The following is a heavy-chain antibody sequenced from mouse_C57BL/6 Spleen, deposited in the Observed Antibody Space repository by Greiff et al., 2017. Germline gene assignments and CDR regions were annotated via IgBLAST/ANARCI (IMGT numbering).Heavy chain of an antibody. CDR3: ARLRGDYDGGYAMDY. J-gene: IGHJ4*01. CDR1: GFTFSSYG. D-gene: IGHD2-4*01. V-gene: IGHV5-6*01. Sequence: EVMLVESGGDLVKPGGSLKLSCAASGFTFSSYGMSWVRQTPDKRLEWVATISSGGSYTYYPDSVKGRFTISRDNAKNTLYLQMSSLKSEDTAMYYCARLRGDYDGGYAMDYWGQGTSVTVSS. CDR2: ISSGGSYT.